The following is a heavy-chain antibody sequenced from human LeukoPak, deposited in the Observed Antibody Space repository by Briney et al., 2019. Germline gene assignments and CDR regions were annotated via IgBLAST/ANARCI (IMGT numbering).Heavy chain of an antibody. J-gene: IGHJ4*02. CDR3: ARKGEVYGDYDY. CDR1: GGTFSSYA. D-gene: IGHD4-17*01. V-gene: IGHV1-2*02. CDR2: IFPSSGGP. Sequence: ASVKVSCKASGGTFSSYAISWVRQAPGQGLEWMGGIFPSSGGPRYAQKFQGRVTMTRDTSISTAYMELSSLRSDDTAVYYCARKGEVYGDYDYWGQGTLVTVSS.